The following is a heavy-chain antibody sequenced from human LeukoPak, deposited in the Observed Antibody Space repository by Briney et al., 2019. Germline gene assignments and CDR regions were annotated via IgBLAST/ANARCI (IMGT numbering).Heavy chain of an antibody. CDR1: GGSISSYY. CDR3: ARDGSGSYLNWFDP. J-gene: IGHJ5*02. CDR2: TYNSGST. Sequence: PSETLSPTCTVSGGSISSYYWNWIRQPPGKGLEWIGHTYNSGSTNYNPSLKSRVTISADTSKNQFSLKLTSVTAADTAVYYCARDGSGSYLNWFDPWGQGTLVTVSS. V-gene: IGHV4-59*01. D-gene: IGHD3-10*01.